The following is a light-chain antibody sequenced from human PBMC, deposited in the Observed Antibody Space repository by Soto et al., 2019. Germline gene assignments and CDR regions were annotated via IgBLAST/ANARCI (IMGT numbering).Light chain of an antibody. CDR1: NSDVGTYNY. CDR2: EGS. Sequence: QSVLTQPPSASGSPGQSVTISCTGTNSDVGTYNYVSWYQQRPGKAPKLIMYEGSNRPSGVPDRFSGSKSGSTASLTVSGLQAEDEADYFCSSYARSNTLVFGGGTQLTVL. J-gene: IGLJ2*01. CDR3: SSYARSNTLV. V-gene: IGLV2-8*01.